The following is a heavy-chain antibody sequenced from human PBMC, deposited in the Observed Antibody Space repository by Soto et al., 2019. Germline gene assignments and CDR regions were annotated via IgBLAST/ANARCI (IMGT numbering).Heavy chain of an antibody. Sequence: GGSLRLSCAASGFTFSSYAMHWVRQAPGKGLEWVAVISYDGSNKYYADSVKGRFTISRDNSKNTLYLQMNSLRAEDTAVYYCARADSSFDAFDIWAQGTMVTVSS. D-gene: IGHD2-15*01. J-gene: IGHJ3*02. CDR1: GFTFSSYA. V-gene: IGHV3-30*04. CDR3: ARADSSFDAFDI. CDR2: ISYDGSNK.